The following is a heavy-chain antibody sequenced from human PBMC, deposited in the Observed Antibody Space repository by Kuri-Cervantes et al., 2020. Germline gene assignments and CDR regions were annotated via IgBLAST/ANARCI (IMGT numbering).Heavy chain of an antibody. Sequence: GSLRLSCTVSGGSISNYYWSWIRQPPGKGLEWIDYIYYSGSTNYNPSLKSRVTISVDTSKNQFSLNLPSVTAADTAVYYCARVGGGYSYGPLDSWGQGTPVTVSS. V-gene: IGHV4-59*01. CDR2: IYYSGST. D-gene: IGHD5-18*01. J-gene: IGHJ4*02. CDR3: ARVGGGYSYGPLDS. CDR1: GGSISNYY.